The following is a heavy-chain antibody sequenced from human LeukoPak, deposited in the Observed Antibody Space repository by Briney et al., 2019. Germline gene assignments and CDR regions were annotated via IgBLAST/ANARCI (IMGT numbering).Heavy chain of an antibody. D-gene: IGHD4-17*01. V-gene: IGHV4-61*02. CDR1: GGSFSSGSYY. CDR3: ARFPTDCDYAGSLAFDI. J-gene: IGHJ3*02. Sequence: SETLSLTCTVSGGSFSSGSYYWSWIRQPAGKGLEWIGRIYTSGSTNYNPSLKSRVTISVDTSKNQFSLKLSSVTAADTAVYYCARFPTDCDYAGSLAFDIWGQGTMVTVSS. CDR2: IYTSGST.